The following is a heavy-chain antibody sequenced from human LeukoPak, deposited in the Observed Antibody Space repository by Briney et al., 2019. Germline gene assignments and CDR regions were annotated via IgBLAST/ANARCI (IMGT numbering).Heavy chain of an antibody. D-gene: IGHD3-10*01. CDR3: ARGGNFQH. Sequence: TSETLSLTCAVYGGSFSGYYWSWIRQPPGKGLEWIGEINHSGSTNYNPSLKSQVTISVDTSKNQFSLKLSSVTAADTAVYYCARGGNFQHWGQGTLVTVSS. J-gene: IGHJ1*01. CDR1: GGSFSGYY. CDR2: INHSGST. V-gene: IGHV4-34*01.